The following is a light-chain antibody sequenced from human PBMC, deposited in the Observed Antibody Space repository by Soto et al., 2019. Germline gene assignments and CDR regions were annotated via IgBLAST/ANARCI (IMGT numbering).Light chain of an antibody. Sequence: EIVLTQSPGTLSLSPGERATLSCRASQSVTSGYLAWYQQKPGQSPRLLMYGASSRATGVPDRFSGSGSGTDFTLTITRLEPEDFAVYYCQQYGSSPPITFGQGTRLE. V-gene: IGKV3-20*01. J-gene: IGKJ5*01. CDR3: QQYGSSPPIT. CDR2: GAS. CDR1: QSVTSGY.